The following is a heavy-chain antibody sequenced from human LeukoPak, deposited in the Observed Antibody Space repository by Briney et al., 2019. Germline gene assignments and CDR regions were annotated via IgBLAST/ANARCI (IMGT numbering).Heavy chain of an antibody. Sequence: ASVKVSCKASGYTFTSYAMHWVRQAPGQRLEWMGWINAGNGNAKYSQKFQGRVTITRDTSASTAYMELSSLRFEDTAVYYCASKYCSSTSCRYDYYYGMDVWGQGTTVTVSS. CDR2: INAGNGNA. D-gene: IGHD2-2*01. CDR1: GYTFTSYA. J-gene: IGHJ6*02. CDR3: ASKYCSSTSCRYDYYYGMDV. V-gene: IGHV1-3*01.